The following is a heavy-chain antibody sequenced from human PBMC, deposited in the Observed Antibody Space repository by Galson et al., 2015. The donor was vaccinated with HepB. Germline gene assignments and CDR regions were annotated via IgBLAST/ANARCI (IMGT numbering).Heavy chain of an antibody. D-gene: IGHD6-13*01. V-gene: IGHV3-33*01. J-gene: IGHJ6*02. Sequence: SLRLSCAASGFTFSSYGMHWVRQAPGKGLEWVAVIWYDGSNKYYADSVKGRFTISRDNSKNTLYLQMNSLRAEDSAVYYCARVRASDPRIAAAGNYLRYYYYGMDVWGQGTTVTVSS. CDR1: GFTFSSYG. CDR3: ARVRASDPRIAAAGNYLRYYYYGMDV. CDR2: IWYDGSNK.